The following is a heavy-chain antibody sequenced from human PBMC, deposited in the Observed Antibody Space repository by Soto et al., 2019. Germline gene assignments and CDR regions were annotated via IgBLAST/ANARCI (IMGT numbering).Heavy chain of an antibody. V-gene: IGHV3-23*01. CDR1: GFPFSSYA. Sequence: PGGSLRLSCAASGFPFSSYAMSWVRRAPGKGLEWVSAISGSGGSTYYADSVKGRFTSSRDNSKNTLYLQMNSLRAEDTAVYYCAKWLLLLWFGESPVVWGQGTTVTVSS. CDR2: ISGSGGST. CDR3: AKWLLLLWFGESPVV. J-gene: IGHJ6*02. D-gene: IGHD3-10*01.